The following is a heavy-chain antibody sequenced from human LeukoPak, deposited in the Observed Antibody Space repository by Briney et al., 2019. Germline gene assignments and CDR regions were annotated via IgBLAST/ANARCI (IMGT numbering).Heavy chain of an antibody. J-gene: IGHJ4*02. D-gene: IGHD1-26*01. V-gene: IGHV3-23*01. CDR3: AKGKQWELPLDS. CDR2: ISNSDDKT. CDR1: GFTFSSYA. Sequence: PGGSLRLSCAASGFTFSSYAMSWVRQAPGKGLEWVSAISNSDDKTYYADSVKGRFTISRDNSKNTLYLQMHGLRVEDTAVYKCAKGKQWELPLDSWGQGTPVTVSS.